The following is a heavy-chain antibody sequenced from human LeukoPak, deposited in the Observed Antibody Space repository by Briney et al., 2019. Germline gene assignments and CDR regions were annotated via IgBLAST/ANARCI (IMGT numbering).Heavy chain of an antibody. V-gene: IGHV3-23*01. Sequence: GGSLRLSCVASGFTFSTFAMGWVRQAPGKGLEWVSGIRGSGSPKYYTDSVKGRFTISRDNSKNTLYLQMDSLRPDDTAVYYCAKDSGQQLPEFWGQGTLVTVSS. CDR1: GFTFSTFA. D-gene: IGHD5-18*01. CDR3: AKDSGQQLPEF. CDR2: IRGSGSPK. J-gene: IGHJ4*02.